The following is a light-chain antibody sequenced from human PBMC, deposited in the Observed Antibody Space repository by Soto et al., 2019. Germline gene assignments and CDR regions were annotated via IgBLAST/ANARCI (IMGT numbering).Light chain of an antibody. Sequence: EIVLTQSPGTLSLSPGERATLSCWASQSVRSELAWYQQKPGQAPRLLIYSASSRATGIPDRFSGSGSGTDFTLTISRLEPEDFAVYYCQHYPNSPPSPFGQGTKLEIK. CDR3: QHYPNSPPSP. J-gene: IGKJ2*01. CDR1: QSVRSE. V-gene: IGKV3-20*01. CDR2: SAS.